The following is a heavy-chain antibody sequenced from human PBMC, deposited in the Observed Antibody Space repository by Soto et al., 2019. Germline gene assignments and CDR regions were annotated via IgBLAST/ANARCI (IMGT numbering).Heavy chain of an antibody. V-gene: IGHV3-23*01. CDR3: AKFNSGPQPVPWTHEALDI. J-gene: IGHJ3*02. CDR2: ISGSGGST. CDR1: EFTFSNYA. Sequence: GGPLRLSCAASEFTFSNYAMRWVRQAQGKGREWVSAISGSGGSTYYADSVKGRFTISRDNSKNTLYLQMNSLRAEDTAVYYCAKFNSGPQPVPWTHEALDIWGQGTMVTVSS. D-gene: IGHD2-2*01.